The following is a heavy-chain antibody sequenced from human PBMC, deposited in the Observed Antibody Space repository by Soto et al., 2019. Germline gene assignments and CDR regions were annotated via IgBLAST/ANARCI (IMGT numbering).Heavy chain of an antibody. Sequence: SETLSLTCTVSGGSISSSSYYWGWIRQPPGKGLEWIGSIYYSGSTYYNPSLKSRVTISVDTSKNQFSLKLSSVTAADTAVYYCARLYTHGLLWFGEFDYWGQGTLVTVSS. V-gene: IGHV4-39*01. CDR2: IYYSGST. CDR3: ARLYTHGLLWFGEFDY. D-gene: IGHD3-10*01. J-gene: IGHJ4*02. CDR1: GGSISSSSYY.